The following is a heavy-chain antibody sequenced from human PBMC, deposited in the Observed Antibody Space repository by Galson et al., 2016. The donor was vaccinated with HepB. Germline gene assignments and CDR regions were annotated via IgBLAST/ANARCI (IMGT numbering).Heavy chain of an antibody. J-gene: IGHJ4*02. V-gene: IGHV1-8*01. Sequence: SVKVSCKASGYTFTSYDINWVRQASGQGLEWMGWMNPHSGNTNYAQKFQDRVTMTRNTSISTAYMELSSLRSEDTAVYYCATLREYSGSYGSFDYWGQGTLVSVSS. CDR3: ATLREYSGSYGSFDY. CDR1: GYTFTSYD. D-gene: IGHD1-26*01. CDR2: MNPHSGNT.